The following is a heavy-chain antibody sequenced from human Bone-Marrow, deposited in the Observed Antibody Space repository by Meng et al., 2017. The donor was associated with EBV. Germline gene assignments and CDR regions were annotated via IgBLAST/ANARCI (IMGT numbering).Heavy chain of an antibody. CDR2: IYYSGIT. Sequence: QLQLQKSGPGLVKPSETLSLTCSVSGASISGSSYLWGWIRQSPGEGLEWIASIYYSGITYYNPSLKSRVSISVDTSNNQFSLRLTSVTAADTAVYYCATVKGGNYFPWFDPWGQGTLVTVSS. J-gene: IGHJ5*02. CDR3: ATVKGGNYFPWFDP. V-gene: IGHV4-39*07. CDR1: GASISGSSYL. D-gene: IGHD3-9*01.